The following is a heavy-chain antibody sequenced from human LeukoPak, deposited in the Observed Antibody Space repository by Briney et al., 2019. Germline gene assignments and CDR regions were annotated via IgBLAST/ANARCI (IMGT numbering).Heavy chain of an antibody. CDR1: GGTFSSYA. CDR3: ARVVYDSSGYPPLNWFDP. Sequence: VASVKVSCKASGGTFSSYAISWVRQAPGQGLEWMGRIIPILGIASYAQKFQGRVTITADKSTSTAYMELSSLRSEDTAVYYCARVVYDSSGYPPLNWFDPWGQGTLVTVSS. CDR2: IIPILGIA. D-gene: IGHD3-22*01. J-gene: IGHJ5*02. V-gene: IGHV1-69*04.